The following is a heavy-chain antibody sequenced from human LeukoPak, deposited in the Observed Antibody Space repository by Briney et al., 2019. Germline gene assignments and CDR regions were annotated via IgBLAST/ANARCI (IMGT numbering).Heavy chain of an antibody. CDR2: IYYSGSA. V-gene: IGHV4-59*08. CDR3: ARHGSGYSYGYFNY. Sequence: SETLSLTCTVSGCSISSYYWSWIRQPPGKGLEWIGYIYYSGSANYNPSPKSRVTISVDTSKNQFSLKLSSVTAADTAVYYCARHGSGYSYGYFNYWGQGTLVTVSS. J-gene: IGHJ4*02. CDR1: GCSISSYY. D-gene: IGHD5-18*01.